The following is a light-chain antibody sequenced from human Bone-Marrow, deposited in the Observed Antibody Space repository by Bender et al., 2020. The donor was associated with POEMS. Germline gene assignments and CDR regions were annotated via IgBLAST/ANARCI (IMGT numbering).Light chain of an antibody. CDR2: DVT. V-gene: IGLV2-11*01. CDR1: SSDVGGYNY. Sequence: QSALTQPRSVSGSPGQSVTISCTGTSSDVGGYNYVSWYQHHPGKAPKLMIYDVTKRPSGVPDRFSGSKSGNTAFLTISGLQVEDEADYYCCSYAGRSTRIFGLGTKLTVL. J-gene: IGLJ2*01. CDR3: CSYAGRSTRI.